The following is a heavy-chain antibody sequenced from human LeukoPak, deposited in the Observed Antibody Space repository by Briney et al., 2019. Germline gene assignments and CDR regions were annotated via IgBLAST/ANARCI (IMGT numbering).Heavy chain of an antibody. Sequence: SETLSLTCTVSGGSISNYYWSWIRQSPGKGLEWIGDIYYSGSTNYNPSLASRVTISVDTSKNQFSLKLNSVTAADTAVYYCARGWDGIAVAGSFDYWGQGTLVTVSS. CDR1: GGSISNYY. CDR2: IYYSGST. V-gene: IGHV4-59*01. D-gene: IGHD6-19*01. J-gene: IGHJ4*02. CDR3: ARGWDGIAVAGSFDY.